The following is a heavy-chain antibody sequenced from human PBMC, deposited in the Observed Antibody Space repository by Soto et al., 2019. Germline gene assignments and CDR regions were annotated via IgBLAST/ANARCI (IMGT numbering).Heavy chain of an antibody. V-gene: IGHV1-18*01. CDR1: GYTFTTFG. Sequence: QVQLVQSGVELKKPGASVKVSCKASGYTFTTFGISWVRQAPGQGLECMGWISAYNGNTNYAQILQGRVTMTTDTSTTTEYMELRRWRSDDTAVFYWARALGGIWLGEFLHCMDVWGQGTKVTVSS. D-gene: IGHD3-10*01. CDR3: ARALGGIWLGEFLHCMDV. J-gene: IGHJ6*02. CDR2: ISAYNGNT.